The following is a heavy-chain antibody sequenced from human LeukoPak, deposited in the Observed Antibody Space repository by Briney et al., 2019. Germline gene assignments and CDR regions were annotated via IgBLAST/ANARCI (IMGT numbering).Heavy chain of an antibody. CDR1: GGSFSGYY. J-gene: IGHJ4*02. CDR3: ARLRGLLWFGELSSARYYFDY. CDR2: INHSGST. D-gene: IGHD3-10*01. V-gene: IGHV4-34*01. Sequence: SETLSLTCAVYGGSFSGYYWSWIRQPPGKGLEWIGEINHSGSTNYNPSLKSRVTISVDTSKNQFSLKLSSVTAADTAVYYCARLRGLLWFGELSSARYYFDYWGQGTLVTVSS.